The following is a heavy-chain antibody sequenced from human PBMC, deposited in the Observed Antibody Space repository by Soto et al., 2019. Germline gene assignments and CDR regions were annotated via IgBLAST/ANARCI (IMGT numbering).Heavy chain of an antibody. CDR1: RYNFNTFD. Sequence: DSVKVSCKTSRYNFNTFDIYWVRQATGHGLEWVGWMNPNSGNTGYAQELRGRVTMTRNTSNTTAYMELTSLTSDDTGVYYCAGGNFRYWGQGTLVTVSS. CDR3: AGGNFRY. CDR2: MNPNSGNT. V-gene: IGHV1-8*02. J-gene: IGHJ4*02.